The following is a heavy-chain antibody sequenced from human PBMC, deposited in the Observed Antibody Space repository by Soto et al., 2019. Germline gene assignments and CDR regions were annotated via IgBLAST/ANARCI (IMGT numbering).Heavy chain of an antibody. J-gene: IGHJ4*02. Sequence: KPSETRSLTCTVSGASVSSTNYYWSWIRQPPGKGLEWIGYIYDTGSSKHNPSLKSRVALSVDTSKNQFSLKLSSVTAADTAVYFCARGVWGEYKPLFDYWGQGSLVTVSS. CDR1: GASVSSTNYY. CDR3: ARGVWGEYKPLFDY. D-gene: IGHD3-16*01. V-gene: IGHV4-61*01. CDR2: IYDTGSS.